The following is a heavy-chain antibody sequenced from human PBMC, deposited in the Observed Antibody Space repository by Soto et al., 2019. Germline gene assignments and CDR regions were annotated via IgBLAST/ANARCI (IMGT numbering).Heavy chain of an antibody. J-gene: IGHJ4*02. V-gene: IGHV1-46*01. CDR1: GCAVSSNY. Sequence: SGKVSGKASGCAVSSNYIHWVRQASGQGLEWMGVINPSNGRTTYAQNFQDRVTMTRDTSTSTVYLELRSLSSDDTAVYYCARRGFDYWGQGTPVTVSS. CDR2: INPSNGRT. CDR3: ARRGFDY.